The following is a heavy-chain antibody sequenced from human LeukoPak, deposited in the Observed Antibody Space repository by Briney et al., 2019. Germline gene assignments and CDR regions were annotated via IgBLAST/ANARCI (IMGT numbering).Heavy chain of an antibody. CDR1: GFTFSSYA. V-gene: IGHV3-64D*06. J-gene: IGHJ5*02. D-gene: IGHD3-3*01. CDR2: ISSNGGST. CDR3: VKPAGEVIMGRNWFDG. Sequence: GGSLRLSCSASGFTFSSYAMHWVRQAPGKGLEYVSAISSNGGSTYYADSAKGRFTISRDNSKNTLYLQMISLRAEYTAVYYCVKPAGEVIMGRNWFDGWGQGTQVTVSS.